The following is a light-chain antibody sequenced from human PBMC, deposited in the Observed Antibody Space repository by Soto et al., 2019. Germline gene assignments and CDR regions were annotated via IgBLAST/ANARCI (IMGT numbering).Light chain of an antibody. J-gene: IGKJ2*01. V-gene: IGKV3-20*01. CDR2: GAS. Sequence: EIVLTQSPGTLSLSPGERATLSCWASQSVSNSYLAWYQQKLGQAPRVLIYGASSRATRIPDRFSGSGFGTDFTLTISRLEPEDCAVYYCQQYGCLPYTFGQGTKLEIK. CDR3: QQYGCLPYT. CDR1: QSVSNSY.